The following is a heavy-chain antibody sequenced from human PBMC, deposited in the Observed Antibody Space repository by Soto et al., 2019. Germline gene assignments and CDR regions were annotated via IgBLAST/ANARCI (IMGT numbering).Heavy chain of an antibody. CDR3: ARGTYYYDSSGYYYFDY. Sequence: QVQLQESGPGLVKPSQTLSLTCTVSGGSISSGGYYWSWIRQHPGKGLEWIGYIYYSGSTYYNPSPKSRVTVSVEQSKNQFSLKLSSVTAADTAVYYCARGTYYYDSSGYYYFDYWGQGTLVTVSS. D-gene: IGHD3-22*01. CDR1: GGSISSGGYY. V-gene: IGHV4-31*03. CDR2: IYYSGST. J-gene: IGHJ4*02.